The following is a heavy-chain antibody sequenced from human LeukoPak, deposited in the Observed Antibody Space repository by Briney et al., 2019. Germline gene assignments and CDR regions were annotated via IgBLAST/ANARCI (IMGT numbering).Heavy chain of an antibody. V-gene: IGHV4-39*07. CDR3: ARDSSVVTSSGAFDI. D-gene: IGHD2-21*02. CDR2: VYYSGTT. J-gene: IGHJ3*02. CDR1: GGSISSDSYY. Sequence: SETLSLTCSVSGGSISSDSYYWSWIRQPPGEGLEWIGNVYYSGTTYNNPSLKSRVTISVDTSKNLFSLRLTFVTAADTAVYYCARDSSVVTSSGAFDIWGPGTMVTVSS.